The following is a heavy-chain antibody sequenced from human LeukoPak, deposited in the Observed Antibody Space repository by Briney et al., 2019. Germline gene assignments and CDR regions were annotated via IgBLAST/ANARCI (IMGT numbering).Heavy chain of an antibody. V-gene: IGHV3-7*01. CDR2: INQNGREK. D-gene: IGHD2-21*02. CDR3: ARVGDGDMYFDY. CDR1: GFAFRRHW. J-gene: IGHJ4*02. Sequence: GGSLRLSCVASGFAFRRHWMSWVRQAPGKGLEWVAYINQNGREKNFMDSVKGRFTISRDNAKNSLLLQMNSLRAEDTAVYYCARVGDGDMYFDYWGQGSLVTVSS.